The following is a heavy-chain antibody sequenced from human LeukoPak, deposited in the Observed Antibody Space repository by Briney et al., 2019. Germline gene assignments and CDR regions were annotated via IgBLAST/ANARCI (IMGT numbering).Heavy chain of an antibody. CDR1: GFTFSSYG. J-gene: IGHJ3*02. CDR2: IWYDGSNK. D-gene: IGHD3-22*01. CDR3: AKGTTYYYDSSGYYLSAFDI. Sequence: GGSLRLSCAASGFTFSSYGMHWVRQAPGKGLEWVAVIWYDGSNKYYADSVKGRFTISRDNSKNTLYLQMNSLRAEDTAVYYCAKGTTYYYDSSGYYLSAFDIWGQGTMVTVSS. V-gene: IGHV3-33*06.